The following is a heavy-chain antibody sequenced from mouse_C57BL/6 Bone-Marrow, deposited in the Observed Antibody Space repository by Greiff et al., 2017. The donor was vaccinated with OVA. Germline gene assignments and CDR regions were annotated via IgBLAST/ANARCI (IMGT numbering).Heavy chain of an antibody. V-gene: IGHV1-59*01. D-gene: IGHD2-3*01. CDR1: GYTFTSYW. CDR2: IDPSDSYT. Sequence: VQLQQPGAELVRPGTSVKLSCKASGYTFTSYWMHWVKQRPGQGLEWIGVIDPSDSYTNYNQKFKGKATLTVDTSSSTAYIQLSSLTSEDSAVYYCARADGYYVGYYYAMDYWGQGTSVTVSS. CDR3: ARADGYYVGYYYAMDY. J-gene: IGHJ4*01.